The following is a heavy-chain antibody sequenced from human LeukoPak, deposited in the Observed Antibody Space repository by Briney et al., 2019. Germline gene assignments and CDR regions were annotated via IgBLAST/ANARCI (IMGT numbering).Heavy chain of an antibody. CDR1: GYSISSGYY. V-gene: IGHV4-38-2*01. CDR2: IYHSGST. CDR3: GRHISDDFWSGNDY. J-gene: IGHJ4*02. D-gene: IGHD3-3*01. Sequence: PSETLSLTCAVSGYSISSGYYWGWIRQPPGKGLEWIGSIYHSGSTYYNPSLKSRVTISVDTSKNQFSLKLSSVTAADTAVYYCGRHISDDFWSGNDYWGQGTLVTVSS.